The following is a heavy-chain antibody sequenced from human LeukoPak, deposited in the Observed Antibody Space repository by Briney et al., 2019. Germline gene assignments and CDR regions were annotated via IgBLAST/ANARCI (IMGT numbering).Heavy chain of an antibody. CDR1: GGTFSSYA. D-gene: IGHD6-13*01. V-gene: IGHV1-69*13. J-gene: IGHJ5*02. Sequence: SVKVSCKASGGTFSSYAISWVRQAPGQGLEWMGGIIPIFGTANYAQKFQGRVTITADESTSTAYMELSSLRSEDTAVYYCARFTGYSSTHFDPWGQGTLVTVSS. CDR2: IIPIFGTA. CDR3: ARFTGYSSTHFDP.